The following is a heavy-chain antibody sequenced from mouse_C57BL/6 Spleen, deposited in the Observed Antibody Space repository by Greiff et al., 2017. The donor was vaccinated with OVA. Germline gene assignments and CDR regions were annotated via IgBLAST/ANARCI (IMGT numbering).Heavy chain of an antibody. CDR1: GYAFTNYL. Sequence: QVQLKESGAELVRPGTSVKVSCKASGYAFTNYLIEWVKQRPGQGLEWIGVINPGSGGTNYNEKFKGKATLTADKSSSTAYMQLSSLTSEDSAVYFCARGYYSNYAMDYWGQGTSVTVSS. V-gene: IGHV1-54*01. CDR3: ARGYYSNYAMDY. D-gene: IGHD1-1*01. CDR2: INPGSGGT. J-gene: IGHJ4*01.